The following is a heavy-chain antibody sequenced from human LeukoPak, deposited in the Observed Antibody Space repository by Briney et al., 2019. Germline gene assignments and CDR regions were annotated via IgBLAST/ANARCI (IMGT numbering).Heavy chain of an antibody. Sequence: PGGSLRLSCAASGFTFSSYAMHWVRQAPGKGLEYVSAISSNGGSTYYANSVKGRFTISRDNSKNTLYLQMGSLRAEDMAVYYCARDWGYDSSGYYGMDVWGQGTTVTVSS. CDR1: GFTFSSYA. J-gene: IGHJ6*02. D-gene: IGHD3-22*01. V-gene: IGHV3-64*01. CDR2: ISSNGGST. CDR3: ARDWGYDSSGYYGMDV.